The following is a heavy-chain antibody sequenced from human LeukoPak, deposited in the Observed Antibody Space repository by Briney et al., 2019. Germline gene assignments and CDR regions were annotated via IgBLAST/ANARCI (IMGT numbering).Heavy chain of an antibody. D-gene: IGHD2-2*01. Sequence: GASVKVSCKASGYTFTGYYMHWVRQAPGQGLEWMGWINPNSGGTNYAQKFQGRVTMTRDTSISTAYMELSRLRSDDTAVYYCAREGGYCSSTSCLNWFDPWGPGTLVTVSS. V-gene: IGHV1-2*02. CDR2: INPNSGGT. CDR1: GYTFTGYY. CDR3: AREGGYCSSTSCLNWFDP. J-gene: IGHJ5*02.